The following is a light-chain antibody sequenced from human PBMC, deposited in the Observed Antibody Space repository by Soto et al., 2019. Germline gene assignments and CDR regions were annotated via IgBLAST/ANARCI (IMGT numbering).Light chain of an antibody. J-gene: IGKJ2*02. V-gene: IGKV2-28*01. CDR3: MQALQAPRT. Sequence: DLVMPQSPLSLAVTPGEPASISCRSSQSLLHSNGYYYLDGYLQKPGQSPQLLLYLTSNRASGVSDRFSGSRSGTDNTLKISSVEAADVEVYYCMQALQAPRTFGQGTKL. CDR2: LTS. CDR1: QSLLHSNGYYY.